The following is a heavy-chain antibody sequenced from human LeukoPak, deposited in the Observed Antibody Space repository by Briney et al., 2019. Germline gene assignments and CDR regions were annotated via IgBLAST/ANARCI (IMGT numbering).Heavy chain of an antibody. CDR2: ISGSGSTI. J-gene: IGHJ3*02. D-gene: IGHD1-7*01. V-gene: IGHV3-11*01. Sequence: GGSLRLSSAASGFTFSDYYMGWIRQAPGKGLEWVSYISGSGSTIYYADSVKGRFTISRDNAKNSLYLQMNSLRAEDTPVYYCGRDFGLTGTKRSFDIWGQGTMVTVSS. CDR3: GRDFGLTGTKRSFDI. CDR1: GFTFSDYY.